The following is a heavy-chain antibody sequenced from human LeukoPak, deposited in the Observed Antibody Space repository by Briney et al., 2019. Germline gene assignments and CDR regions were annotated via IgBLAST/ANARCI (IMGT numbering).Heavy chain of an antibody. CDR3: AKAIVVVAATDAFDI. D-gene: IGHD2-15*01. CDR1: GFTFDDYA. Sequence: GGSLRLSCAASGFTFDDYAMHWVRQAPGKGLEWVSGISWNSGSIGYADSVKGRFTVSRDNAKNSLYLQMNSLRAEDTALYYCAKAIVVVAATDAFDIWGQGTMVTVSS. CDR2: ISWNSGSI. V-gene: IGHV3-9*01. J-gene: IGHJ3*02.